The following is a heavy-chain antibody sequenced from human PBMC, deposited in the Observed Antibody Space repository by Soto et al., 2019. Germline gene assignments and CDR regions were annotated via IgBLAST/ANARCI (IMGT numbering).Heavy chain of an antibody. CDR2: IFHSGAT. Sequence: PSETLSLTCAVSGDSIDTSYWSWIRQPPGKRLEWIGHIFHSGATTYNPSLDSRVSMSVDTSKNQFSLKLNSVDAADTAVYYCAKYRRTEAEGFTLDYWGRGALVTVPS. CDR1: GDSIDTSY. V-gene: IGHV4-59*03. D-gene: IGHD6-13*01. CDR3: AKYRRTEAEGFTLDY. J-gene: IGHJ4*02.